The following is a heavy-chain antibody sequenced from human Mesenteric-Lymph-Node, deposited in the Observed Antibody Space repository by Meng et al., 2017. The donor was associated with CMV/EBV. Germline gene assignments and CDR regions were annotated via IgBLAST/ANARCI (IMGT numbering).Heavy chain of an antibody. J-gene: IGHJ5*02. Sequence: GGSLRLSCAASGFTFSSYSMNWVRQAPGKGLEWVSSISSSSSYIYYADSVKGRFTISRDNAKNTLYLQMNSLRDEDTATYYCVRSYCITTGCYGWFDPWGQGTLVTVSS. CDR2: ISSSSSYI. D-gene: IGHD2/OR15-2a*01. CDR1: GFTFSSYS. V-gene: IGHV3-21*01. CDR3: VRSYCITTGCYGWFDP.